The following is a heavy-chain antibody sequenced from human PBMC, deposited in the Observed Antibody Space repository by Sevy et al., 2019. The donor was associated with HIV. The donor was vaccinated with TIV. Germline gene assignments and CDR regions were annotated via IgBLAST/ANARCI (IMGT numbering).Heavy chain of an antibody. Sequence: GGYLRLSCTASGFAFNTYAMYWVRQAPGKGLEWVSSISINGNITYYADSVKGRFIVSRDSSKNTVYLQMHSLRVDDTAVYYCAKEATSVVMVAYAFDMWGQGTTVTVSS. V-gene: IGHV3-23*01. CDR1: GFAFNTYA. D-gene: IGHD2-8*01. CDR3: AKEATSVVMVAYAFDM. J-gene: IGHJ3*02. CDR2: ISINGNIT.